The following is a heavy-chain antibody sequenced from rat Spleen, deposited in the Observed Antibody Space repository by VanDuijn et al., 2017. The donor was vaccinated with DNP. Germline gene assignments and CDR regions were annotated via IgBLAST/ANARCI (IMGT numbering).Heavy chain of an antibody. CDR3: ATTAEGIVSWYFDF. J-gene: IGHJ1*01. D-gene: IGHD1-11*01. CDR1: GFTFSDYN. CDR2: IIYDGSRT. Sequence: EVQLVESGGGLVQPGRSLKLSCAASGFTFSDYNMAWVRQAPKKGLEWVATIIYDGSRTYYRDSVKGRFTISRDNAKSTLYLQMDSLRSEDTATYYCATTAEGIVSWYFDFWGPGTMVTVSS. V-gene: IGHV5S10*01.